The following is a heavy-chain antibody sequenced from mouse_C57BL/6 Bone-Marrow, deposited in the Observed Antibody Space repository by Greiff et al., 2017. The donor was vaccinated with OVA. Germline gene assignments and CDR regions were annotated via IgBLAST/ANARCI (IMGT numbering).Heavy chain of an antibody. CDR2: INPNNGGT. J-gene: IGHJ2*01. CDR3: ARSGIPFDY. V-gene: IGHV1-22*01. Sequence: EVQLKESGPELVKPGASVKMSCKASGYTFTDYNMHWVKQSHGKSLEWIGYINPNNGGTSYNQKFKGKATLTVNKSSSTAYMELRSLTSEDSAVYYCARSGIPFDYWGQGTTLTVSS. D-gene: IGHD3-1*01. CDR1: GYTFTDYN.